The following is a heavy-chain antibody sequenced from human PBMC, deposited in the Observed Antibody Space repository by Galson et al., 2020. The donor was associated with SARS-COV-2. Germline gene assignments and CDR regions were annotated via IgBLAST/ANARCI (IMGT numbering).Heavy chain of an antibody. CDR1: GYTLTELS. J-gene: IGHJ6*02. CDR3: ATAPAVAGTPGNYYYYYGMDV. V-gene: IGHV1-24*01. D-gene: IGHD6-19*01. CDR2: FDPEDGET. Sequence: ASVKVSCKVSGYTLTELSMHWVRQAPRKGLEWMGGFDPEDGETIYAQKFQGRVTMTEDTSTDTAYMELSSLRSEDTAVYYCATAPAVAGTPGNYYYYYGMDVWGQGTTVTVSS.